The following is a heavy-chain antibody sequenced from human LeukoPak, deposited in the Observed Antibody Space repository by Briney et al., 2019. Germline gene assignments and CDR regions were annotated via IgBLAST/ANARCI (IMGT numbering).Heavy chain of an antibody. Sequence: SGPTLVNPTQTLTLTCTFSGFSLSTSGVAVGWFRQPPGGALEWLALVYWNDDKFYSPSLKSRLTIAKDTSKNQVVLTMTNMDPVDTAIFYCARRRSPSDGDWFDPWGQGTLVTVSS. CDR1: GFSLSTSGVA. V-gene: IGHV2-5*01. J-gene: IGHJ5*02. D-gene: IGHD4-17*01. CDR3: ARRRSPSDGDWFDP. CDR2: VYWNDDK.